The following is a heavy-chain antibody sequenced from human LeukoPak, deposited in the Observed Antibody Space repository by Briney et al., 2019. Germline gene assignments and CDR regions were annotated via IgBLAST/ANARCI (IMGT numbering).Heavy chain of an antibody. D-gene: IGHD4-17*01. V-gene: IGHV3-66*02. CDR2: IYSGGST. Sequence: PGGSLRLSCAASGFTFSSYTMSWVRQAPGKGLEWVSVIYSGGSTDYADSVKGRFTISRDNSKNTLYLQMNSLRAEDTAVYYCAREPPDYGDEASRGSDYFAYWGQGTRVTVSS. CDR1: GFTFSSYT. J-gene: IGHJ4*02. CDR3: AREPPDYGDEASRGSDYFAY.